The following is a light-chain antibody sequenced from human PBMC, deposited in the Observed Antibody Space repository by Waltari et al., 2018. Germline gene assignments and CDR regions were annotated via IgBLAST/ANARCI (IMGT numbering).Light chain of an antibody. J-gene: IGLJ3*02. V-gene: IGLV2-23*01. CDR3: CSYADSNTWV. CDR1: SSDFGNYNL. Sequence: QSALTQPASVSGSPGQSITLSCTGTSSDFGNYNLFSWYHRPPGKPPKLIIYEATKRPSDISNHFSASKSGNTASLTISGLQAEDEADYFCCSYADSNTWVFGGGTRLTVL. CDR2: EAT.